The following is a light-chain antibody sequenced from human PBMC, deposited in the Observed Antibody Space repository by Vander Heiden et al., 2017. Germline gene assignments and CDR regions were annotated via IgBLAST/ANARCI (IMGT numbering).Light chain of an antibody. Sequence: QSALTQPASVSGSPGPSITISCTGTSSDVGAYNYVSWYQHHPGKAPKLMIYDVSNRPSGVSNRFSGSKSGNTASLTISGLQAEDEADYYCSSYTTSSTPLYVFGTGTKVTVL. V-gene: IGLV2-14*03. CDR3: SSYTTSSTPLYV. J-gene: IGLJ1*01. CDR2: DVS. CDR1: SSDVGAYNY.